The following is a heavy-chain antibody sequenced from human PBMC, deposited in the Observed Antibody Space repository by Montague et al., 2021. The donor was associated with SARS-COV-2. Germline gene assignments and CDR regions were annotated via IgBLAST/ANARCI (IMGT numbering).Heavy chain of an antibody. CDR2: INYSGST. D-gene: IGHD3-3*01. CDR3: ARVSDFWSGYYTAVGAFDI. CDR1: GGSISSYY. Sequence: SETLSLTCTVSGGSISSYYWSWIRQPPGKGLEWIGYINYSGSTNYNPSLKSRVTISVDTSKNQFSLKLSSVTAADTAVYYCARVSDFWSGYYTAVGAFDIWGQGTMVTVSS. V-gene: IGHV4-59*01. J-gene: IGHJ3*02.